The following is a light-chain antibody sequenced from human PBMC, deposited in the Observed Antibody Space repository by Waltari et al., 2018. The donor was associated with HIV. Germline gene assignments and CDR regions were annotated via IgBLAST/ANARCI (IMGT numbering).Light chain of an antibody. CDR3: QQSFSSPLS. CDR2: AAS. V-gene: IGKV1-39*01. J-gene: IGKJ3*01. CDR1: QSISFS. Sequence: DIQMTQSPSSLSASVGDRVTIDCRASQSISFSLNWYQQKPGKVPKLLISAASTLQSGVPSRFSGSGSGTDFTLTIDSLQPDDFATYYCQQSFSSPLSFGPGTKVDIK.